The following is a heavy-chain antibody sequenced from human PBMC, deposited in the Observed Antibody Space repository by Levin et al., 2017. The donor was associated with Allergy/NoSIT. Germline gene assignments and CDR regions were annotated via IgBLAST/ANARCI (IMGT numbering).Heavy chain of an antibody. CDR1: GYTFTGYY. CDR2: INPNSGGT. Sequence: SVKVSCKASGYTFTGYYMHWVRQAPGQGLEWMGWINPNSGGTNYAQKFQGRVTMTRDTSISTAYMELSRLRSDDTAVYYCARDRYSNYPPFDYWGQGTLVTVSS. J-gene: IGHJ4*02. D-gene: IGHD4-11*01. V-gene: IGHV1-2*02. CDR3: ARDRYSNYPPFDY.